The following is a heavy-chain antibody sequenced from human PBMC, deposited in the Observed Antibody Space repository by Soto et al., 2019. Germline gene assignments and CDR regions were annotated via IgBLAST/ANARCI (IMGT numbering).Heavy chain of an antibody. J-gene: IGHJ3*02. CDR2: IRDKANSYTT. D-gene: IGHD4-4*01. V-gene: IGHV3-72*01. Sequence: EVQMVESGGGLVQPGRSLRLSCAASGFIFSDHYMDWVRQAPGKGLEWVGRIRDKANSYTTEYAASVKGRFTISRDDSKNSLYLQMNSLKIEDTAVYYCARGDDYNDGVYASDIWGKGTMVTVSS. CDR1: GFIFSDHY. CDR3: ARGDDYNDGVYASDI.